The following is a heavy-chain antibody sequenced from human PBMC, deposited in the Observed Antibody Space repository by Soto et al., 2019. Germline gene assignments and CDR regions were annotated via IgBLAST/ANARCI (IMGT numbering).Heavy chain of an antibody. D-gene: IGHD3-10*01. V-gene: IGHV4-34*01. CDR3: ARTPRRGVRGAPPHWFDP. CDR1: GGSRSGYT. J-gene: IGHJ5*02. CDR2: INHSGST. Sequence: SETMSLTCAVYGGSRSGYTWTYISKPPGKGLEWIGEINHSGSTNYNPSLKSRVSISLDTSKNQFSLKLTSLTAADTAVYYCARTPRRGVRGAPPHWFDPWGQGTLVTVS.